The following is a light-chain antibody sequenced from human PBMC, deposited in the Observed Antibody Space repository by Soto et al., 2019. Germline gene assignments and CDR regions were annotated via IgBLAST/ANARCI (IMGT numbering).Light chain of an antibody. V-gene: IGLV7-46*01. CDR1: TGAVTSGHY. Sequence: QAVVTQEPSLTVSPGGTVTLTCGSSTGAVTSGHYPYWFQQKPGRAPRTLIYDTSNKHSWTPARFSGSLLGGKAALTLSGAQSEDEAEYYCLLSYSGARVVVFGGGTKLTVL. CDR3: LLSYSGARVVV. CDR2: DTS. J-gene: IGLJ2*01.